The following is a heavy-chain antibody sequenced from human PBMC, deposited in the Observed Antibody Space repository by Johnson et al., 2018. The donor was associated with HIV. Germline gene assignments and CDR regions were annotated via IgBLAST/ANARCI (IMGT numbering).Heavy chain of an antibody. CDR2: IYSGGST. D-gene: IGHD3-10*01. CDR3: ARDKGRGAFDI. J-gene: IGHJ3*02. Sequence: VQLVESGGGVVQPGRSLRLSCAASGFTVIGNYMSWVRQAPGKGLEWVSVIYSGGSTYYADSVKGRFTISRDNSKNTLYLQMNSLRAEDTAVYYCARDKGRGAFDIWGQGTMVTVSS. CDR1: GFTVIGNY. V-gene: IGHV3-66*01.